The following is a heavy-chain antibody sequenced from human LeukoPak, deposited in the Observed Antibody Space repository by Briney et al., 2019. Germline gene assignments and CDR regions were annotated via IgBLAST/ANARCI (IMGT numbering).Heavy chain of an antibody. D-gene: IGHD5-12*01. CDR3: ARGGYDQETFDY. J-gene: IGHJ4*02. V-gene: IGHV1-3*01. CDR1: GYTFTSYA. Sequence: ASVKVSCKASGYTFTSYAMHWVRQAPGQRLEWMGWINAGNGNTKYSQKFQGRVTITADESTSTAYMELSSLRSEDTAVYYCARGGYDQETFDYWGQGTLVTVSS. CDR2: INAGNGNT.